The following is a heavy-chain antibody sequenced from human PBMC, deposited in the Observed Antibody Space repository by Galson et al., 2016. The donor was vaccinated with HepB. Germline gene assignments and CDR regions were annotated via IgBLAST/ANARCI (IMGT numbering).Heavy chain of an antibody. D-gene: IGHD2-15*01. Sequence: SLRLSCAASGFAFSNCGVHWVRQAPGKGLEWVALVSYDGGDKYYGDSVKGRFTVSRDNSRNMLYLHMNSLRPEDTAVYYCAKERFGCFGGSCYSDFDSWGQGTLVTVSS. CDR1: GFAFSNCG. V-gene: IGHV3-30*18. CDR2: VSYDGGDK. CDR3: AKERFGCFGGSCYSDFDS. J-gene: IGHJ4*02.